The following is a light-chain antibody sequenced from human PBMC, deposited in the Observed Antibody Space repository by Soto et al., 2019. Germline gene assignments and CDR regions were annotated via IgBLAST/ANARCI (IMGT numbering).Light chain of an antibody. Sequence: EIVMTQSPATLSVSPGERATLPCRASQSVSSNLAWYQQKPGQAPRLLIYGASTRATGIPARFSGSGSGTDFTLTISSLQSEDSAIYYCQQYNNWPTWTFGQGTKVDVK. CDR1: QSVSSN. J-gene: IGKJ1*01. CDR2: GAS. CDR3: QQYNNWPTWT. V-gene: IGKV3-15*01.